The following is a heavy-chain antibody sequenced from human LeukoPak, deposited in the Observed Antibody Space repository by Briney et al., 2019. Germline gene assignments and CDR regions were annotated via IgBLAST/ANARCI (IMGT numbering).Heavy chain of an antibody. CDR3: ARDVGILAAAGLYDY. V-gene: IGHV4-39*07. CDR2: IFHSGST. D-gene: IGHD6-13*01. Sequence: PSETLSLTCTVSGGSISSSGYYWGWIRQPPEKGLEWIASIFHSGSTYYNPSLKSRVTISVDTSKSQFSLKLSSVTAADTAVYYCARDVGILAAAGLYDYWGQGTLVTVSS. CDR1: GGSISSSGYY. J-gene: IGHJ4*02.